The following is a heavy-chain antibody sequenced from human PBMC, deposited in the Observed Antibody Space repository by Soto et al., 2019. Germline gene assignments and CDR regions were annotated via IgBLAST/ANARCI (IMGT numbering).Heavy chain of an antibody. CDR3: ARVGERSWIQLWS. V-gene: IGHV4-59*08. CDR2: IYYSGST. D-gene: IGHD5-18*01. Sequence: QVQLQESGPGLVKPSETLSLTCTVSGGSISSYYWSWIRQPPGKGLEWIGYIYYSGSTNYNPSLKRRVTRSVDTSKNQFSLKLSSVTAADAAVYYCARVGERSWIQLWSWGQGTLVTVSS. J-gene: IGHJ5*02. CDR1: GGSISSYY.